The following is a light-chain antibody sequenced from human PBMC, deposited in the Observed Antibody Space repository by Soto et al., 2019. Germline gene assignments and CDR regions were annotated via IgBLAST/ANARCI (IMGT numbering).Light chain of an antibody. CDR2: AAS. CDR3: QQYNNWS. V-gene: IGKV3-15*01. Sequence: EMVMTQSPATLSVSPGERATLSCRASQRVGSNLAWYQQKPGQAPRLLIYAASTRATGIPARFSGSGSGTEFTLTISSLQSEDFAVYYCQQYNNWSFGQGTRLGIK. CDR1: QRVGSN. J-gene: IGKJ5*01.